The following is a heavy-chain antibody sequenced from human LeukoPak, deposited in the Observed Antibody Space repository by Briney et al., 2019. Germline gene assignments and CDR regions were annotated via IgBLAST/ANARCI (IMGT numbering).Heavy chain of an antibody. Sequence: PGGSLRLSCAASGFTFSSYAMSWVRQAPGKGLEWVSVISSSGGSTHYADSVKGRFTISRDNSENTLYLQMNGLRPEDTAVYYCAKSWGYTRPYYNYMDVWGRGTTVTVSS. D-gene: IGHD3-16*02. CDR1: GFTFSSYA. V-gene: IGHV3-23*01. J-gene: IGHJ6*03. CDR3: AKSWGYTRPYYNYMDV. CDR2: ISSSGGST.